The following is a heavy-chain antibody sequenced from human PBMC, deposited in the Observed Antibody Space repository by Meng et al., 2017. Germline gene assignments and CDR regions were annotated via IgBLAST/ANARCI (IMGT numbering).Heavy chain of an antibody. CDR2: INSDGSST. D-gene: IGHD7-27*01. V-gene: IGHV3-74*01. CDR1: GFTFSSYW. J-gene: IGHJ4*02. Sequence: GGSLRLSCAASGFTFSSYWMHWVRQAPGKGLVWVSRINSDGSSTSYADSVKGRFTISRDNAKNTLYLQMNSLRAEDTAVYYCARWPGDLWGLDYWGQGTLVTVSS. CDR3: ARWPGDLWGLDY.